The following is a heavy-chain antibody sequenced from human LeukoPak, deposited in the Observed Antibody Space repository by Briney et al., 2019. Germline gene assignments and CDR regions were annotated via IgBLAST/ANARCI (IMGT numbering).Heavy chain of an antibody. CDR3: ARLEPQLVLGDY. CDR1: GCTFTSYG. J-gene: IGHJ4*02. D-gene: IGHD6-13*01. CDR2: ISAYNGNA. V-gene: IGHV1-18*01. Sequence: ASVKVSCKASGCTFTSYGISWVRQAPGQGLEWMGWISAYNGNANYAQKLQGRVTMTTDTSTSTAYMELRSLRSDDTAVYYCARLEPQLVLGDYWGQGTLVTVSS.